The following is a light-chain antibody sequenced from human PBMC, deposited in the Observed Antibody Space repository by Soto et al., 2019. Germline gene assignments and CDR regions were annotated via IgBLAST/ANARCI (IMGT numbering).Light chain of an antibody. Sequence: QSALTQPASVSGSPGQSITISCTGTSSDVGGFNYVSWYQQHPGKAPKLMIYDVTNRPSGVSYRFSGSKSGNTASLTISGLPAEDEADYYCNSYTSSSTYVFGPGTKLTVL. V-gene: IGLV2-14*03. CDR2: DVT. CDR3: NSYTSSSTYV. J-gene: IGLJ1*01. CDR1: SSDVGGFNY.